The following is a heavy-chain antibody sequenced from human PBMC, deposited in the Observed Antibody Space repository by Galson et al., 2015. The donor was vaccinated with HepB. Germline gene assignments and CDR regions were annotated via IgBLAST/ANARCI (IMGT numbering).Heavy chain of an antibody. Sequence: SLRLSCAASGFTVSSNYMSWVRQAPGKGLEWVSYISSSSSYTNYADSVKGRFTISRDNAKNSLYLQMNSLRAEDTAVYYCARNYWFDPWGQGTLVTVSS. CDR1: GFTVSSNY. J-gene: IGHJ5*02. CDR2: ISSSSSYT. V-gene: IGHV3-11*06. CDR3: ARNYWFDP.